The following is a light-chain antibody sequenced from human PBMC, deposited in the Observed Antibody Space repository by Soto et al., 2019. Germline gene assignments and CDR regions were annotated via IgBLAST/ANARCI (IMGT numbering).Light chain of an antibody. CDR3: QQYNSYSTWT. Sequence: DIQMTQSTSTLSASVGDRVTITCRASQSISSWLAWYQQKPGKAPKLLIYKASSLESGVPSRFSGSGSGTEFTLTISSLQPDDFAPYYCQQYNSYSTWTFGQGTKVEIK. J-gene: IGKJ1*01. CDR2: KAS. V-gene: IGKV1-5*03. CDR1: QSISSW.